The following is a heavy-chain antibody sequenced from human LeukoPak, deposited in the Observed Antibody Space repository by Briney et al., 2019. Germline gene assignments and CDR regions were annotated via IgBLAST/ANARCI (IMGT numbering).Heavy chain of an antibody. Sequence: SETLSLTCNVSGGSISSYYWSWIRQPPGKRLEWIGYIHYNGSTKYNPSLKSRVSISLDTPKNQFSLRLSPVTAADAAVYYCAGTVAGPNWFDSWGQGTQITVSS. D-gene: IGHD6-19*01. CDR2: IHYNGST. CDR3: AGTVAGPNWFDS. J-gene: IGHJ5*01. CDR1: GGSISSYY. V-gene: IGHV4-59*08.